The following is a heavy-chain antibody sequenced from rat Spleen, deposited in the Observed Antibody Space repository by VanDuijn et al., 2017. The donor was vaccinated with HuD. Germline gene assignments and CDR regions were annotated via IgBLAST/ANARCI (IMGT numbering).Heavy chain of an antibody. D-gene: IGHD1-9*01. J-gene: IGHJ2*01. V-gene: IGHV5-46*01. CDR3: VRQDYGYTSRYFDY. CDR2: ISTGGGNT. CDR1: GFTFSNFP. Sequence: EVQLVESGGGLVQPGRSMKLSCAASGFTFSNFPMAWVRQAPTKGLEWVAPISTGGGNTYYRDSVKGRFTISRDNAKSTLYLQMDSLTSEDTATYYCVRQDYGYTSRYFDYWGQGVMVTVSS.